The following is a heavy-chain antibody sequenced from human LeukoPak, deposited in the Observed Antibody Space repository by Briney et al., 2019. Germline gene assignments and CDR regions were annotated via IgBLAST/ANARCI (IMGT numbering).Heavy chain of an antibody. J-gene: IGHJ4*02. V-gene: IGHV4-4*02. CDR1: GVSISSINW. CDR3: ATLQREYQLLAVINY. Sequence: PSGILALTCAVSGVSISSINWWSCVRKPPGKGLEWIGEIYHSGSTNYNPSLKSRLTISVDKSKNQFSLKLSSVTAADTAVYYCATLQREYQLLAVINYWGQGTLVTVSS. D-gene: IGHD2-2*01. CDR2: IYHSGST.